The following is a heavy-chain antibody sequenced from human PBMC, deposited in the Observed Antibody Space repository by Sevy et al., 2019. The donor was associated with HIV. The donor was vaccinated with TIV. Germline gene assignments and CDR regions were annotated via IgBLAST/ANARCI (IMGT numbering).Heavy chain of an antibody. D-gene: IGHD3-9*01. V-gene: IGHV3-33*01. CDR2: IWYDGSNK. Sequence: GGSLRLSCAASGFTFSSYGMHWVRQAPGKGLEWVAVIWYDGSNKYYADSVKGRFTISRDNSKNTLYLQMNSLRAEDTAVYYWSRYLVYYDILTVYNPYYYDGMDVWGQGTTVTVSS. J-gene: IGHJ6*02. CDR1: GFTFSSYG. CDR3: SRYLVYYDILTVYNPYYYDGMDV.